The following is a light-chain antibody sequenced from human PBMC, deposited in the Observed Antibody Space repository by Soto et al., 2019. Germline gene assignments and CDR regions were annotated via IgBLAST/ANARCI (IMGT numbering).Light chain of an antibody. J-gene: IGKJ1*01. CDR2: DAS. CDR1: QSISSW. Sequence: DIQMTQSPSTLSASVGDRVTITCRASQSISSWLAWYQQKPGKAPKLLIYDASSLESGVPSRFSGSGSGTEFPLTISSPQPDDFATYYCQQYNSYPQGTFGQGTKVEIK. V-gene: IGKV1-5*01. CDR3: QQYNSYPQGT.